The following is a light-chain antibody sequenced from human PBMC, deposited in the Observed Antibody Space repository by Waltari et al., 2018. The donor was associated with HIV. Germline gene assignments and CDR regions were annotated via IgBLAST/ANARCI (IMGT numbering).Light chain of an antibody. CDR3: QSYDSSLSGFYV. CDR2: GNS. CDR1: SSNLGDGYD. J-gene: IGLJ1*01. V-gene: IGLV1-40*01. Sequence: QSVLTQLPSVSGPPGQRVTISCTGSSSNLGDGYDVHWYQQLPGTAPKLLIYGNSNRPSGVPDRFAGSKSGTSASLAITGLQAEDEADYYCQSYDSSLSGFYVFGTGTKVTVL.